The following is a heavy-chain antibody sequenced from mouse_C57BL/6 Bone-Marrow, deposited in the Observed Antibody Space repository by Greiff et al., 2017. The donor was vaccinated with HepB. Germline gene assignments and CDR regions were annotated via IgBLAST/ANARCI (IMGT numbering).Heavy chain of an antibody. V-gene: IGHV1-69*01. CDR2: IDPSDSYT. Sequence: QVQLQQPGAELVMPGASVKLSCKASGYTFTSYWMHWVKQRPGQGLEWIGEIDPSDSYTNYNQKFKGKSTLTVDKSSSTAYMQLSSQTSEDSAVYYCARWGYYGSNYWGQGTTLTVSS. CDR3: ARWGYYGSNY. D-gene: IGHD1-1*01. J-gene: IGHJ2*01. CDR1: GYTFTSYW.